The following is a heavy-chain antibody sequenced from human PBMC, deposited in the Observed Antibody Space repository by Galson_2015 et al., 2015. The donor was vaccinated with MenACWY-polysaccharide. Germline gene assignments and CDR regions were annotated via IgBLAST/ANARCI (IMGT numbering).Heavy chain of an antibody. CDR1: GYTLTELS. Sequence: SVKVSCKVSGYTLTELSMHWVRQAPGKGLEWMGGFDPEDGETIYAQKFQGRVTITEDTSTDTAYMELSSLRSEDTAVYYCATASIAARKYYYYGMDVWGQGTTVTVSS. V-gene: IGHV1-24*01. J-gene: IGHJ6*02. D-gene: IGHD6-6*01. CDR2: FDPEDGET. CDR3: ATASIAARKYYYYGMDV.